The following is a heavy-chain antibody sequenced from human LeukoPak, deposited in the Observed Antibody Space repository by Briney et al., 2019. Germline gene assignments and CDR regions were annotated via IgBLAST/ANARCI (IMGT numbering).Heavy chain of an antibody. V-gene: IGHV4-61*02. CDR3: ARGGVFAPVGATPTERFYYFDY. CDR1: GGSISSGSYY. J-gene: IGHJ4*02. Sequence: SQTLSLTCTVSGGSISSGSYYWSWIRQPAGKGLEWIGRIYPSGSPNYNPSLKSRVTISVDTSKNQFSLKLSSVTAADTAVYYCARGGVFAPVGATPTERFYYFDYWGQGTLVTVSS. CDR2: IYPSGSP. D-gene: IGHD1-26*01.